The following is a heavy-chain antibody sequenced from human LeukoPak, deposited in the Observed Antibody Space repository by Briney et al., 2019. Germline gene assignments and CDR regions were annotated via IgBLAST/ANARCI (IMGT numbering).Heavy chain of an antibody. CDR1: GYSFTTYR. D-gene: IGHD3-22*01. Sequence: GESLKISCKGSGYSFTTYRIGWVRQMPGKGLEWMGVISPGDSDTRYSPSFQGQVTISADKSISTAYLQWSSLKASDTAMYYCARHLDDSSGYYYRTMYYFDYWGQGTLVTVSS. J-gene: IGHJ4*02. CDR3: ARHLDDSSGYYYRTMYYFDY. CDR2: ISPGDSDT. V-gene: IGHV5-51*01.